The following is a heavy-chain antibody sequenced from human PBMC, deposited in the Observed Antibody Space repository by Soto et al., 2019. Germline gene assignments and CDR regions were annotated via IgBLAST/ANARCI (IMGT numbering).Heavy chain of an antibody. V-gene: IGHV4-34*01. J-gene: IGHJ6*02. CDR3: ASVSGIYYYGMDV. CDR1: GGSFSGYY. CDR2: INHSGST. Sequence: PSETLSLTCAVYGGSFSGYYWSWIRQPPGKGLEWIGEINHSGSTNYNPSLKSRVTISVDTSKNQFSLKLSSVTAADTAVYYCASVSGIYYYGMDVWGQGTTVTVSS. D-gene: IGHD3-10*01.